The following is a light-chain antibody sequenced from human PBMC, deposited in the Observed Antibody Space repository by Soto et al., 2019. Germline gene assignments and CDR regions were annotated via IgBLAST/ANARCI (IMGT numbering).Light chain of an antibody. CDR1: SSDVGGYNY. V-gene: IGLV2-14*01. CDR2: EVS. Sequence: QSALTQPASVSGSPGQSITISCTGTSSDVGGYNYVSWYQQHPGKVPKVMIYEVSNQPSGVSNRFSGSKSGNTASLTISGLQAEDEADYYCSSYTSRNTYVFGTGTKVTVL. CDR3: SSYTSRNTYV. J-gene: IGLJ1*01.